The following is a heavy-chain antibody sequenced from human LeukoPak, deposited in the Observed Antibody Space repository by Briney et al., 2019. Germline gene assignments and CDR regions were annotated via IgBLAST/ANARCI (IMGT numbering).Heavy chain of an antibody. CDR3: AKDRYGALAGTSHEY. D-gene: IGHD6-13*01. CDR1: GFTFSSYA. J-gene: IGHJ4*02. Sequence: PGGSLRLSCAASGFTFSSYAMSWVRQAPAKGLEWVSAISGSGDKTDYADSVKGRFTISRDNSRNTLYLQMNSLRAEDTAVYYCAKDRYGALAGTSHEYWGQGTLVTVSS. CDR2: ISGSGDKT. V-gene: IGHV3-23*01.